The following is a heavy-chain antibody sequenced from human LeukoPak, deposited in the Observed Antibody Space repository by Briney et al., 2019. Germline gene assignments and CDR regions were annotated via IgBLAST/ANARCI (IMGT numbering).Heavy chain of an antibody. V-gene: IGHV1-8*02. Sequence: ASVKVSCKASGGTFSSYAINWVRQATGQGLEWMGWMNPNSGNTGYAQKFQGRVTMTRNTSISTAYMELSSLRSEDTAVYYCARLGSLWFGELLLNWFDPWGQGTLVTVSS. CDR3: ARLGSLWFGELLLNWFDP. CDR1: GGTFSSYA. CDR2: MNPNSGNT. D-gene: IGHD3-10*01. J-gene: IGHJ5*02.